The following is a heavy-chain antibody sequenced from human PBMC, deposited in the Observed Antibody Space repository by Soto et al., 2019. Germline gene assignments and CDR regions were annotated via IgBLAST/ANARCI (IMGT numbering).Heavy chain of an antibody. Sequence: LSXACTGSVGAVRGYYWSWIRQPAGKGLEWIGRIYTSGSTNYNPSLKSRVTMSVDTSKNQFSLKLSSVTAADTAVYYCARGEYSSLYYYYGMDVWGQATTVTVSS. CDR1: VGAVRGYY. CDR3: ARGEYSSLYYYYGMDV. J-gene: IGHJ6*02. D-gene: IGHD4-4*01. CDR2: IYTSGST. V-gene: IGHV4-4*07.